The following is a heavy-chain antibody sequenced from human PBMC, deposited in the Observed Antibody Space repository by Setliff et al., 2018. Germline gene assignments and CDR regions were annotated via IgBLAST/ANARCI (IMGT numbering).Heavy chain of an antibody. J-gene: IGHJ1*01. V-gene: IGHV4-59*08. CDR1: GGSISSYS. CDR3: ARHASSYSDRSGYYYEIGYFRH. CDR2: ISYSGAT. Sequence: TLSLTCTVSGGSISSYSWSWIRQPPGKGLQWIGYISYSGATNYSPSLKSRVTISVDTSKNQFSLRLNSVTAADTAVYYCARHASSYSDRSGYYYEIGYFRHWGQGTLVTVSS. D-gene: IGHD3-22*01.